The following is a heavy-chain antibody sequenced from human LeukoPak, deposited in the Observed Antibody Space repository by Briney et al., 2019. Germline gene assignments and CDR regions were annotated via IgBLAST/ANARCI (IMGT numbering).Heavy chain of an antibody. V-gene: IGHV4-34*01. CDR2: INHSGST. CDR3: ARTSSGWPYYYYGMDV. CDR1: GGSFSGYY. D-gene: IGHD6-19*01. J-gene: IGHJ6*02. Sequence: SETLSLTCAVYGGSFSGYYWSWIRQPPGKGLEWIGEINHSGSTNYNPSLKSRVTISVDTSKNQFSLKLSSVAAADTAVYYCARTSSGWPYYYYGMDVWGQGTTVTVSS.